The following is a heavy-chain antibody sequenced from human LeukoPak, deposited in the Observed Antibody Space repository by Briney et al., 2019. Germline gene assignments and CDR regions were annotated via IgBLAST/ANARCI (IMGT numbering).Heavy chain of an antibody. CDR3: ARGFWRWLGHYYYYYGMDV. J-gene: IGHJ6*02. CDR1: GGTFSSYA. D-gene: IGHD6-19*01. Sequence: SVKVSCKASGGTFSSYAISWVRQAPGQGLEWMGGIIPIFGTANYAQKFQGRVTITADESTSTAYMELSSLRSEDTAVYYCARGFWRWLGHYYYYYGMDVWGQGTTVTVSS. CDR2: IIPIFGTA. V-gene: IGHV1-69*01.